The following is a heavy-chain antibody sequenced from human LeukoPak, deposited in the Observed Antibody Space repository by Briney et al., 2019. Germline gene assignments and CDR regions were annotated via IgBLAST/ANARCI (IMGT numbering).Heavy chain of an antibody. CDR1: GFTLSTYS. D-gene: IGHD4-11*01. J-gene: IGHJ3*02. Sequence: GGSLRLSCAASGFTLSTYSMNWVRQAPGKGLEWVSSISSSSTYIYHADSVKGRFTISRDNAKKSLYLQMNSLRAEDTAVYYCARELQDAFDIWGQGTMVIVSS. CDR3: ARELQDAFDI. V-gene: IGHV3-21*01. CDR2: ISSSSTYI.